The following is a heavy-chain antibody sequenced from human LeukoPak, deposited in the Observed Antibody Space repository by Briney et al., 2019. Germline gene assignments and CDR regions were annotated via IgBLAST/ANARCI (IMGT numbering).Heavy chain of an antibody. Sequence: GGSLRLSCAASGFTDSCNYMSWVRHAPGNGLVGVLVIYSGGSTYYADSVKGRLSITRDNYKNTLYLQMNSLRAEDTAVYYCAILSIVGASNDYWGQGTLVTVSS. CDR2: IYSGGST. CDR1: GFTDSCNY. CDR3: AILSIVGASNDY. D-gene: IGHD1-26*01. V-gene: IGHV3-53*01. J-gene: IGHJ4*02.